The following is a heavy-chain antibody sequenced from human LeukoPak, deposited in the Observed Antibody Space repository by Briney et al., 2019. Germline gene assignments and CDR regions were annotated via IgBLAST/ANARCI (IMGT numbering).Heavy chain of an antibody. CDR1: GYTFTDYY. CDR2: INPNSGGT. V-gene: IGHV1-2*02. J-gene: IGHJ4*01. D-gene: IGHD6-6*01. Sequence: GASVKVSCKASGYTFTDYYMHWVRQAPGQGLEWMGWINPNSGGTNYAQMFQGRVTMTRDTSINTAYMELSSLSSDDTAIYYCARYSNSSPLDYWGHGTLVTVSS. CDR3: ARYSNSSPLDY.